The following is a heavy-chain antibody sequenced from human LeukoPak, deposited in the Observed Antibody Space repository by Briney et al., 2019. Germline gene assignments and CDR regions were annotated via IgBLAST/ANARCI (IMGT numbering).Heavy chain of an antibody. Sequence: SETLSLTCTVSGVSISSSRHYWGWIRQPPGKGLEWIGNILYSGSTNYNPSLKSRVTISVDTSKNQFSLKLSSVTAADTADYYCVRRVAGSGYRDSWGQGTLVTVSS. CDR1: GVSISSSRHY. CDR2: ILYSGST. V-gene: IGHV4-39*01. J-gene: IGHJ4*02. D-gene: IGHD3-22*01. CDR3: VRRVAGSGYRDS.